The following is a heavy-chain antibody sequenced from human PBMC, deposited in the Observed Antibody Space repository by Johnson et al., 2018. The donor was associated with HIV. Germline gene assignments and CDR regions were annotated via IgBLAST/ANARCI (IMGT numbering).Heavy chain of an antibody. CDR1: RFTFSSHA. CDR3: ARDNLRQLDAFDI. Sequence: QVQLVESGGGVVQPGRSLRLSCAASRFTFSSHAMHWVRQAPGKGLEWVAFTRFDGSKKYYADSVTGRFTISRDNSKNTLYLQMNSLRAEDTAVYYCARDNLRQLDAFDIWGQGTMVTVSS. D-gene: IGHD3-16*01. CDR2: TRFDGSKK. V-gene: IGHV3-30*04. J-gene: IGHJ3*02.